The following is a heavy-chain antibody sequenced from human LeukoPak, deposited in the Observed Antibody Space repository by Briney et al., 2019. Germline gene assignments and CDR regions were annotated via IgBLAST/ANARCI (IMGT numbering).Heavy chain of an antibody. D-gene: IGHD6-19*01. CDR1: GGSISSYY. CDR2: IYYSGSS. CDR3: ARAGYSSGWHPYYYGMDV. Sequence: SETLSLTCTVSGGSISSYYWSWIRQPPGKGLEWIGYIYYSGSSNYNPSLKSRVTISVDTSKNQFSLKLSSVTAADTAVYYCARAGYSSGWHPYYYGMDVWGQGTTVTVSS. J-gene: IGHJ6*02. V-gene: IGHV4-59*01.